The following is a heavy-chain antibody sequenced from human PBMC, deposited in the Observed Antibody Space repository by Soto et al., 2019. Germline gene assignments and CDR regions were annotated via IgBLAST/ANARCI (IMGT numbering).Heavy chain of an antibody. CDR3: ARQRTTVVTQAYFDS. CDR1: GESISSSSYY. Sequence: SETLSLTCIVSGESISSSSYYWGWIRQPPGKGLEWIGSIYYSGRTYYNPSFKSRVTISIDTSKSQFSLKLSSVTATDTAVYYCARQRTTVVTQAYFDSWGQGTLVTVSS. V-gene: IGHV4-39*01. D-gene: IGHD2-21*02. CDR2: IYYSGRT. J-gene: IGHJ4*02.